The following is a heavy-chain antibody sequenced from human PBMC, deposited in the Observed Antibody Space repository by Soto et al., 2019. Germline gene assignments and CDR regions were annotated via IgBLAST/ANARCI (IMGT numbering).Heavy chain of an antibody. J-gene: IGHJ6*02. Sequence: GGSVRLSCAASGFTFSSYAMHWVRQAPGKGLEWVAVISYDGSNKYYADSVKGRFTISRDNSKNTLYLQMNSLRAEDTAVYYCARAATIKVYYYYGMDVWGQGTTVTVSS. CDR1: GFTFSSYA. V-gene: IGHV3-30-3*01. CDR3: ARAATIKVYYYYGMDV. D-gene: IGHD5-12*01. CDR2: ISYDGSNK.